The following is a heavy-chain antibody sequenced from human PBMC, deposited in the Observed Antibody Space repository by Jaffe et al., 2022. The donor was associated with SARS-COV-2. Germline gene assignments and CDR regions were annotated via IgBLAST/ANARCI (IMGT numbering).Heavy chain of an antibody. J-gene: IGHJ6*03. CDR2: IYRSGTT. V-gene: IGHV4-39*01. D-gene: IGHD3-10*01. CDR1: GGSISSNTYY. Sequence: QLQLQESGPGLVKPSETLSLTCTVSGGSISSNTYYWDWIRQSPAKGLEWIGSIYRSGTTYYNPSLKSRLTISLDTSKNQFSLKLSSMTAADTAVYFCGASYYAPGSYYQSSYYYMDVWGKGTTVTVSS. CDR3: GASYYAPGSYYQSSYYYMDV.